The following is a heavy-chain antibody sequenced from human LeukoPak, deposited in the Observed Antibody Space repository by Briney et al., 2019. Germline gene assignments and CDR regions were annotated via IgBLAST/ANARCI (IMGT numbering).Heavy chain of an antibody. V-gene: IGHV1-24*01. CDR2: FYPEDGDT. CDR3: AGRIAAGWFDR. Sequence: GASVTVSCKVSGYTLTELFMHWVRQAPGKGLEWMGGFYPEDGDTIYAQKFQGTVTMTEDTSTDTAYMELSSLRSEDTAVYYCAGRIAAGWFDRWGQGTLVTVSS. CDR1: GYTLTELF. D-gene: IGHD6-13*01. J-gene: IGHJ5*02.